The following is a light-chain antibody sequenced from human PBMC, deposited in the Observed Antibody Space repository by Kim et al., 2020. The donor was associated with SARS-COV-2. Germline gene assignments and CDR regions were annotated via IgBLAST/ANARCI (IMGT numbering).Light chain of an antibody. Sequence: GTVTLPCGSRTGAFTSRQYPNWFQQKPGQAPRTLIYDTSNNYSWTPARFSGSLLGGKAALTLSGAQPEDEAEYYCLLSYNGARERVFGGGTQLTVL. V-gene: IGLV7-46*01. CDR3: LLSYNGARERV. CDR2: DTS. J-gene: IGLJ3*02. CDR1: TGAFTSRQY.